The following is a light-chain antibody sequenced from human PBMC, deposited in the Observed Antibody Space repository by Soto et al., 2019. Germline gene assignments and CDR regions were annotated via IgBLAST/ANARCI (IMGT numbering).Light chain of an antibody. CDR2: AAS. CDR1: QDIAIY. J-gene: IGKJ4*01. Sequence: IQLTQSPSSLSASVGDRVTITCRASQDIAIYLAWYQQKPGEAPKLLIYAASTLYGGVPSRFSGSGAGTDFALTITSLQAEDVATYDCQQLRMYPSTFGGGTKVEIK. V-gene: IGKV1-9*01. CDR3: QQLRMYPST.